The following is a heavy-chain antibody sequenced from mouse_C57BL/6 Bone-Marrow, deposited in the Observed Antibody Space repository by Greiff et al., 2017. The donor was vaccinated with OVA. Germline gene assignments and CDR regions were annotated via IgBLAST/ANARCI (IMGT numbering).Heavy chain of an antibody. J-gene: IGHJ4*01. Sequence: VQLQQPGAELVKPGASVKISCKASGYTFTDYYMNWVKQSHGKSLEWIGDINPTNGSTSYNQKFKGKATVTVDKSSSTAYMELRSLTSEDSAVYYCAREGGNYVFYAMDYWGQGTSVTVSS. V-gene: IGHV1-26*01. CDR2: INPTNGST. CDR3: AREGGNYVFYAMDY. CDR1: GYTFTDYY. D-gene: IGHD2-1*01.